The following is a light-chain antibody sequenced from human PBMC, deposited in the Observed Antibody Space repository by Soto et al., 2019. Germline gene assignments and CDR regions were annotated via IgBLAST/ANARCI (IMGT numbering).Light chain of an antibody. CDR2: WAS. CDR3: QPYYTTLTWT. CDR1: QSVLYSSNNKNY. Sequence: DIVMTQSPDSLAVSLGERATINCKSSQSVLYSSNNKNYLAWYQQKPGQPPKLLIYWASTRESGVPDRFSGSGSGKDFTLTISSLQAEDVAVYYCQPYYTTLTWTFGQGTKVEIK. J-gene: IGKJ1*01. V-gene: IGKV4-1*01.